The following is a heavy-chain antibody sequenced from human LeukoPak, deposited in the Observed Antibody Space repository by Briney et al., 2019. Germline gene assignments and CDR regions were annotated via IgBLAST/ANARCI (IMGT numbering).Heavy chain of an antibody. J-gene: IGHJ3*02. V-gene: IGHV4-4*09. CDR3: ARHAPVSVYSGGYDAFDI. CDR1: GGSISSYY. D-gene: IGHD1-26*01. CDR2: IYTSGST. Sequence: SEALSLTCTVSGGSISSYYWSWIRQPPGKGLEWIGYIYTSGSTNYNPSLKSRVTISVDTSKNQFSLKLSSVTAADTAVYYCARHAPVSVYSGGYDAFDIWGQGTMVTVSS.